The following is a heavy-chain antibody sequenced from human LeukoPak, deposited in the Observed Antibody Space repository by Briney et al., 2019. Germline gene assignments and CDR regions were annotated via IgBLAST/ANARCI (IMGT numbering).Heavy chain of an antibody. CDR3: ARVLGYSSSTSCHTADY. J-gene: IGHJ4*02. CDR1: GGSISSGSYY. V-gene: IGHV4-61*02. D-gene: IGHD2-2*01. Sequence: SQTLSLTCTVSGGSISSGSYYWSWIRQPAGKGLEWIGRIYTSGSTNYNPSLKSRVTISVDTSKNQFSLKLSSVTAADTAVYYCARVLGYSSSTSCHTADYWGQGTLVTVSS. CDR2: IYTSGST.